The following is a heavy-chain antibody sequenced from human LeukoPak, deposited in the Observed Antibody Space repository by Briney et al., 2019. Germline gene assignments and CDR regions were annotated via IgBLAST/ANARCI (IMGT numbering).Heavy chain of an antibody. J-gene: IGHJ5*02. D-gene: IGHD6-19*01. Sequence: ASVKVSCKASGYTFTSYGISWVRQAPGQGLAWMGWISAYNGNTNFAQKLQGRVTMTTDTSTSTAYMELRSLRPDDTAVYYCARDKGESSGWYVHWFDPWGQGTLVTVSS. CDR2: ISAYNGNT. V-gene: IGHV1-18*01. CDR1: GYTFTSYG. CDR3: ARDKGESSGWYVHWFDP.